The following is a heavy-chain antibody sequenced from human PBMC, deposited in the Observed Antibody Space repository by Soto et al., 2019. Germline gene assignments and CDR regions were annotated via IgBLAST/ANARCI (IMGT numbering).Heavy chain of an antibody. J-gene: IGHJ4*02. Sequence: QLQLQESGPGLVKPSETLSLTCTVSGGSITNTSYYWGWIRQPPGKGLEWMGSIYYSGTTYNNPSFKSRVTRSMDTSKNQFSLKLSSVTAADTADYYCASDRLTKYGEGHLYYFDYWGQGALVTVSS. V-gene: IGHV4-39*01. D-gene: IGHD2-8*01. CDR1: GGSITNTSYY. CDR3: ASDRLTKYGEGHLYYFDY. CDR2: IYYSGTT.